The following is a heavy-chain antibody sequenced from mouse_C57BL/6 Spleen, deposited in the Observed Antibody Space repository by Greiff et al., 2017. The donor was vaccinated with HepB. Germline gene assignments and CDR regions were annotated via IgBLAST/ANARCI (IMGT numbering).Heavy chain of an antibody. CDR2: IDPNSGGT. J-gene: IGHJ2*01. Sequence: VQLQQSGAELVKPGASVKLSCKASGYTFTSYWMHWVKQRPGRGLEWIGRIDPNSGGTKYNEKFKSTATLTVEKPSRPAYMQLSSLTSEDSAVYYCAATVVAGDDFDYWSQGSTLTVSA. CDR3: AATVVAGDDFDY. CDR1: GYTFTSYW. V-gene: IGHV1-72*01. D-gene: IGHD1-1*01.